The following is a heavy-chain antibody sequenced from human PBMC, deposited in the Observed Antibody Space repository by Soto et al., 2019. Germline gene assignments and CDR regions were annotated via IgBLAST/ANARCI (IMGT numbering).Heavy chain of an antibody. Sequence: QVQLVQSGAEVKKPGSSVKVSCKASGGTFSSYAISWVRQAPGQGLEWMGGIIPIFGTANYAQKCQGRVTITADKSTRTAYMELSSLRAEDTDVYYCARDGGDVISEAGYYYYDMDVWGQGTTVTVSS. D-gene: IGHD6-19*01. J-gene: IGHJ6*02. V-gene: IGHV1-69*06. CDR3: ARDGGDVISEAGYYYYDMDV. CDR2: IIPIFGTA. CDR1: GGTFSSYA.